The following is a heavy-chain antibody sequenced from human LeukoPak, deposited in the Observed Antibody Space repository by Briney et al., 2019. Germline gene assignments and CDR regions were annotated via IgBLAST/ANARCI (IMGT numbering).Heavy chain of an antibody. J-gene: IGHJ6*02. V-gene: IGHV4-34*01. D-gene: IGHD3-22*01. Sequence: SETLSLTCAVYGGSFSGYYWSWIRQPPGKGLEWIGEINHSGSTNYNPSLKSRVTISVDTSKNQFSLKLSSVTAADTAVYYCARSRITMIVVVRNYYYYYGMDVWGQGTTATVSS. CDR3: ARSRITMIVVVRNYYYYYGMDV. CDR2: INHSGST. CDR1: GGSFSGYY.